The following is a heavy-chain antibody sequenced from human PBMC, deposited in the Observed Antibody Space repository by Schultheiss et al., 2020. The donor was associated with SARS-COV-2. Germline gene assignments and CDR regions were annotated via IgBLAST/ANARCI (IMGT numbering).Heavy chain of an antibody. CDR3: ATGPQGYYYYGMDV. V-gene: IGHV3-33*05. J-gene: IGHJ6*02. CDR1: GFTFSSYG. CDR2: ISYGGSNK. Sequence: GESLKISCAASGFTFSSYGMHWVRQAPGKGLEWVAVISYGGSNKYYADSVKGRFTISRDNSKNTLYLQMNSLRAEDTAVYYCATGPQGYYYYGMDVWGQGTTVTVSS.